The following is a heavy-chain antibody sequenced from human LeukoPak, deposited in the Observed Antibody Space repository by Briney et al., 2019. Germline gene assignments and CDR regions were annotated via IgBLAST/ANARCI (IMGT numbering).Heavy chain of an antibody. Sequence: GGALRLSCAASGFTFSSYSMNWVRQPPGKGLEWVASISSSIRYIYYAASVKGRFTISRDNAKTSLFLQMNSLRAEDTAVYYCARNDYGGIVDAFDIWGQGTMVTASS. CDR2: ISSSIRYI. D-gene: IGHD4-23*01. V-gene: IGHV3-21*01. CDR3: ARNDYGGIVDAFDI. J-gene: IGHJ3*02. CDR1: GFTFSSYS.